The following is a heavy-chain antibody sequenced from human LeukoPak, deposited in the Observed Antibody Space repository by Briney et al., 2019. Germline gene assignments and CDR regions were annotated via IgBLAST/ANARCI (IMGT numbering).Heavy chain of an antibody. CDR2: IYYSGST. D-gene: IGHD6-19*01. Sequence: SETLSLTCTVSGGSISSYYWSWIRQPPGKGLEWIGYIYYSGSTNYNPSLKSRVTISVDTSKNQFSLKLSSVTAADTAVYYCARGTLAVAGTLFDYWGQGTLVTVS. V-gene: IGHV4-59*01. J-gene: IGHJ4*02. CDR1: GGSISSYY. CDR3: ARGTLAVAGTLFDY.